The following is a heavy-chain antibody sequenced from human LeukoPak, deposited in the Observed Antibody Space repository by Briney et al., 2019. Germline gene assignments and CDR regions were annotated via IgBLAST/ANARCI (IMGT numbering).Heavy chain of an antibody. CDR3: ARGGSGTPRPNFDH. Sequence: ASVKVSCKASGYTFNGYYMHWVRQAPGQGLEWMGLINPNSGGTKYAQKFQGRVTMTWDTSISTAYMELSSLKSDDTAVYYCARGGSGTPRPNFDHWGQGNMVTVSS. CDR1: GYTFNGYY. CDR2: INPNSGGT. V-gene: IGHV1-2*02. D-gene: IGHD1-26*01. J-gene: IGHJ4*02.